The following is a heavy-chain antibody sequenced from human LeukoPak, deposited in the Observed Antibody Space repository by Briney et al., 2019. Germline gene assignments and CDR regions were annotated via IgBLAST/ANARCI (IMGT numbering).Heavy chain of an antibody. CDR2: ISGSGGST. CDR3: AKHPFMITFGGVIVPYFDY. V-gene: IGHV3-23*01. D-gene: IGHD3-16*02. J-gene: IGHJ4*02. Sequence: PGGSLRLSCAASGFTFSSYAMSWVRQAPGKGLEWVSAISGSGGSTYYADSVKGRFTISRDNSKNTLYLQMNSLRAEDTAVYYCAKHPFMITFGGVIVPYFDYWGQGTLVTVSS. CDR1: GFTFSSYA.